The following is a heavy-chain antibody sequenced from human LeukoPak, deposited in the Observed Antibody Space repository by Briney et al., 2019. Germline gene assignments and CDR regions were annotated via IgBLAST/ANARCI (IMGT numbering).Heavy chain of an antibody. Sequence: ASVKVSCKASGGTFSSYAISWVRQAPGQGLEWIGGIIPIFGTANYAQKFQGRVTITADESTSTAYMELSSLRSEDTAVYYCAKYYYDSSGYSYFDYWGQGTLVTVSS. CDR2: IIPIFGTA. J-gene: IGHJ4*02. D-gene: IGHD3-22*01. V-gene: IGHV1-69*13. CDR1: GGTFSSYA. CDR3: AKYYYDSSGYSYFDY.